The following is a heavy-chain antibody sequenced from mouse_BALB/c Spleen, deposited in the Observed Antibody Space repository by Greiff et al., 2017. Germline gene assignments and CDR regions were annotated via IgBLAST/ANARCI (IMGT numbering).Heavy chain of an antibody. V-gene: IGHV3-6*02. CDR2: ISYDGSN. CDR1: GYSITSGYY. J-gene: IGHJ2*01. D-gene: IGHD1-1*01. CDR3: AREKDYYGSSFDY. Sequence: VQLQQSGPGLVKPSQSLSLTCSVTGYSITSGYYWNWIRQFPGNKLEWMGYISYDGSNNYNPSLKNRISITRDTSKNQFFLKLNSVTTEDTATYYCAREKDYYGSSFDYWGQGTTLTVSS.